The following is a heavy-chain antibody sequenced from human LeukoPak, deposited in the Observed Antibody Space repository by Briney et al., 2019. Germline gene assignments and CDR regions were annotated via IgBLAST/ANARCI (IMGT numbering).Heavy chain of an antibody. CDR1: GFTFNTYS. CDR3: ARDLNWETY. J-gene: IGHJ4*02. D-gene: IGHD7-27*01. V-gene: IGHV3-21*01. Sequence: GGSLRLSCEASGFTFNTYSMNWARQAPGKGLEWVSSIDSSGGYMFYADSVKGRFTISRDNAKNSLYLQMNSLRAEDTAVYYCARDLNWETYWGQGTLVSVSS. CDR2: IDSSGGYM.